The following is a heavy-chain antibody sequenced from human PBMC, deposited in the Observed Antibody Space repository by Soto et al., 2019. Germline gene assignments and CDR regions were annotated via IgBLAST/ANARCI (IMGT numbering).Heavy chain of an antibody. CDR1: GFVFYSDS. CDR2: ISGSGGST. D-gene: IGHD7-27*01. J-gene: IGHJ6*02. V-gene: IGHV3-23*01. CDR3: AKGKLGSNYYVMYV. Sequence: TGGFLRLSFAAPGFVFYSDSMGWGPQGPGEGLEWVSAISGSGGSTYYADSVKGRFTISRDNSKNTLYLQMNSLRADDTAVYYCAKGKLGSNYYVMYVWGQGTTVTVSS.